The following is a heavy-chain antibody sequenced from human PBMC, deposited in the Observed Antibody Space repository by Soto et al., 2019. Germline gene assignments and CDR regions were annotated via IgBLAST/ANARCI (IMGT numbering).Heavy chain of an antibody. CDR1: GFTFADYG. V-gene: IGHV3-49*04. J-gene: IGHJ4*02. Sequence: GSLRLSCSVSGFTFADYGMSWVRQAPGKGLEWVTLIRSKAYGGTPEYAASVKGRFSMSRDDSKNVAYLQMNSLKTEDTAVYYCTRDWVYGSGTIPFDNWGQGTLVTSPQ. CDR3: TRDWVYGSGTIPFDN. CDR2: IRSKAYGGTP. D-gene: IGHD3-10*01.